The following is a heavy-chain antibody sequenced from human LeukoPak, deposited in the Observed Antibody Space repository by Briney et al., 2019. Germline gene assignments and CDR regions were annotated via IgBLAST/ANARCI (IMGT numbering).Heavy chain of an antibody. Sequence: ASVKVSCKASGYTFTSYGISWVRQAPGQGLEWMGWISAYNGNTNYAQKLQGRVTMTTDTSTSTAYMELRSLRSDDTAVYYCARAITIFGFSYYYYMDVWGKGTTVTVSS. CDR3: ARAITIFGFSYYYYMDV. V-gene: IGHV1-18*01. J-gene: IGHJ6*03. CDR2: ISAYNGNT. CDR1: GYTFTSYG. D-gene: IGHD3-3*01.